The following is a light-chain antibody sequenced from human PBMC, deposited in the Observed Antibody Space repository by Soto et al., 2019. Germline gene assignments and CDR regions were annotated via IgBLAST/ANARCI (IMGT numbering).Light chain of an antibody. J-gene: IGKJ1*01. CDR3: QQYNKWPLT. CDR2: AAS. Sequence: EFVLTQSPGTLSLSPGERATLSCRASQTVRNNYLAWYQQKPGQAPRLLIYAASTGATGIPARFSGSGSGTEFTLTISSLQSEDFTVYYCQQYNKWPLTFGQGTKVDIK. CDR1: QTVRNN. V-gene: IGKV3-15*01.